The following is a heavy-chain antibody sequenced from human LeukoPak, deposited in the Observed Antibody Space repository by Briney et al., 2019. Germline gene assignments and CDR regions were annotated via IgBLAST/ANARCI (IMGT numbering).Heavy chain of an antibody. J-gene: IGHJ4*02. CDR1: GFTLSSYG. Sequence: GGSLRPSCAASGFTLSSYGMHWVRQAPGKGLEWVSFFYRGDSTYYAESVRGRFTISRDNSKNTLYLLMNSLIPEDTAVYYCAREVVSSPSYFDSWGQGTLVTVSS. CDR2: FYRGDST. V-gene: IGHV3-53*01. D-gene: IGHD2-15*01. CDR3: AREVVSSPSYFDS.